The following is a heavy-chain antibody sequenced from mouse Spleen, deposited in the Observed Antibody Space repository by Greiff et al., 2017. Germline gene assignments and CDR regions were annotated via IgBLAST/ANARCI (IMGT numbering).Heavy chain of an antibody. J-gene: IGHJ4*01. CDR1: GYTFTSYW. D-gene: IGHD2-14*01. Sequence: EVKLVESGTVLARPGASVKMSCKTSGYTFTSYWMHWVKQRPGQGLEWIGAIYPGNSDTSYNQKFKGKAKLTAGTSASTAYMELSSLTNEDSAVYYCTRSYYLYDAYYYAMDYWGQGTSVTVSS. CDR2: IYPGNSDT. V-gene: IGHV1-5*01. CDR3: TRSYYLYDAYYYAMDY.